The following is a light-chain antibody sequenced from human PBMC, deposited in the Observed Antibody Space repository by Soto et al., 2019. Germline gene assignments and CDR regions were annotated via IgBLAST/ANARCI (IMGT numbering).Light chain of an antibody. Sequence: FTQSPATLSLSPGERATLSCRASQSVSSYLAWYQQKPGQSPRLLIYDTSTRATGVPARFSGSRSGTEFTLTINRLQSEDFSVYYCQRYNNWPLTFGGGTKVDIK. V-gene: IGKV3-15*01. CDR2: DTS. J-gene: IGKJ4*01. CDR1: QSVSSY. CDR3: QRYNNWPLT.